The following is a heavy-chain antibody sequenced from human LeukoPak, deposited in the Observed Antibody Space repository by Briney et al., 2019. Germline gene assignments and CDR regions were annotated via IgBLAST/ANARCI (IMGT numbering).Heavy chain of an antibody. Sequence: PSETLSLTCTVSGGSINSYYWNWLRQSAGKGLEWIGRIYIGGSTNYNPSLKSRVTMSLDASKNQVSVNLNSVTAADTAIYYCARERHGGYSYGFSFDYWGQGTLVTVSS. CDR2: IYIGGST. CDR3: ARERHGGYSYGFSFDY. V-gene: IGHV4-4*07. D-gene: IGHD5-18*01. J-gene: IGHJ4*02. CDR1: GGSINSYY.